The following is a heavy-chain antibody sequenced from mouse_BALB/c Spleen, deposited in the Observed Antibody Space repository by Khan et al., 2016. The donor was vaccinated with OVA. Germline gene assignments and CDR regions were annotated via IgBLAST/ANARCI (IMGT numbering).Heavy chain of an antibody. Sequence: VQLQQSGAELAKPGASVKMSCKASGYTFTNFWMHWVKQRPGQGLEWIGYINPSTGYTEYNQKFKDKATLTADKSSSPAYMQLSSLTSEDSAVYYCVNNGSSAAWFTYWGQGTLVTVSA. CDR3: VNNGSSAAWFTY. V-gene: IGHV1-7*01. J-gene: IGHJ3*01. D-gene: IGHD1-1*01. CDR1: GYTFTNFW. CDR2: INPSTGYT.